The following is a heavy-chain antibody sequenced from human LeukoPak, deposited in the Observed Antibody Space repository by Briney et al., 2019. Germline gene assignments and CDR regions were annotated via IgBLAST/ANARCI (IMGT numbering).Heavy chain of an antibody. D-gene: IGHD6-6*01. Sequence: GGTLRLSCAASGFTFSRYGLNWVRQAPGKGLEWVSAISGSGGSTYYADSVKGRFTISRDNSKNTLYLQMNSLRAEDTAVYYCAKWLAARRRGNWFDPWGQGTLVTVSS. CDR3: AKWLAARRRGNWFDP. CDR1: GFTFSRYG. V-gene: IGHV3-23*01. CDR2: ISGSGGST. J-gene: IGHJ5*02.